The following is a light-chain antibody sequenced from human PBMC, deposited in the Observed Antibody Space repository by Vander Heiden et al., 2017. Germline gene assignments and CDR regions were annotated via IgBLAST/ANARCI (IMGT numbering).Light chain of an antibody. J-gene: IGKJ4*01. V-gene: IGKV1-27*01. Sequence: DIQMTQSTSSLSASVGDRVTITCRASQGSSNYLSWYQQKPGQVPKLLIYSASTLQSGVPSRFSGSGSGTDFTLTISSLQPVDVATYYCQKYNSAFFGGGTKVEIK. CDR3: QKYNSAF. CDR2: SAS. CDR1: QGSSNY.